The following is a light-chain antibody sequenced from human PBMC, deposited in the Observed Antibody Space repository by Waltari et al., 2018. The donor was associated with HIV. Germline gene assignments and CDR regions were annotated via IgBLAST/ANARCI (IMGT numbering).Light chain of an antibody. CDR2: GAS. CDR3: QQYDNIPVT. J-gene: IGKJ5*01. V-gene: IGKV1-33*01. CDR1: HDISNY. Sequence: DIQMTQSPSSLSASVGDRVTITCQASHDISNYLNWYQQKPGKAPKILIYGASNLETGVPSRFSGSGSGTHFTFTISSLQPEDIATYYCQQYDNIPVTFGQGTRLEIK.